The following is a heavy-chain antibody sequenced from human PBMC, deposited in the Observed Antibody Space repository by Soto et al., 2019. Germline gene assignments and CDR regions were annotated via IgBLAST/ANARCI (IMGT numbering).Heavy chain of an antibody. J-gene: IGHJ4*02. D-gene: IGHD6-6*01. CDR3: AKRSSSSTFAY. CDR1: GFTFSSYA. Sequence: GGSLRLSCAASGFTFSSYAMIWVRQAPGKGLEWVSVISGSDDSTYYADSVKGRFTISRDNSKNTLYLQMNSLRAEDTAVYYCAKRSSSSTFAYWGQGTRVTVSS. V-gene: IGHV3-23*01. CDR2: ISGSDDST.